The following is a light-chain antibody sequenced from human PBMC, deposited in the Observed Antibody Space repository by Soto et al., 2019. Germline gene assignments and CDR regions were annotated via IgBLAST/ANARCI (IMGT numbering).Light chain of an antibody. CDR2: DNK. J-gene: IGLJ3*02. Sequence: QSVLTQPPSVSGAPGQRVTISCTASSSNVGTFSDIHWYQQLPGTAPRLVMYDNKTRPSGVPDRFSGSKSGTSASLTITGLQAEDEADYYCQSYDSALSASVFGGGTKLTVL. V-gene: IGLV1-40*01. CDR1: SSNVGTFSD. CDR3: QSYDSALSASV.